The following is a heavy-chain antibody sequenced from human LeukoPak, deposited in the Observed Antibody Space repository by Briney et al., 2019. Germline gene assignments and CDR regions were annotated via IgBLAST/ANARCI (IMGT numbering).Heavy chain of an antibody. CDR1: GGSISSYY. CDR3: ARVYDGKYTN. CDR2: SYYSGST. D-gene: IGHD5/OR15-5a*01. Sequence: SETLSLTCTVSGGSISSYYWSWIRQPPGKGLEWIGYSYYSGSTNYNPSLKSRVTISVDTSKNQFSLKLSSVTAADTAVYYCARVYDGKYTNWGQGTLVTVSS. V-gene: IGHV4-59*01. J-gene: IGHJ4*02.